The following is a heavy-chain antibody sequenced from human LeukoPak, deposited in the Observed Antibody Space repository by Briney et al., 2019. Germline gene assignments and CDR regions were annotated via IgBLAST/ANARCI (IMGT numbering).Heavy chain of an antibody. J-gene: IGHJ6*02. V-gene: IGHV3-49*04. D-gene: IGHD3-9*01. Sequence: GSLRLSCTASGFSIGDHAMTWVRQAPGKGLEWVSFIRSEAYGQTTEYAASVKDRFTISRDNSKGIVYLQMNSLKTEDTAKYYCARGPIYLWIYYGMDVWGQGTT. CDR3: ARGPIYLWIYYGMDV. CDR2: IRSEAYGQTT. CDR1: GFSIGDHA.